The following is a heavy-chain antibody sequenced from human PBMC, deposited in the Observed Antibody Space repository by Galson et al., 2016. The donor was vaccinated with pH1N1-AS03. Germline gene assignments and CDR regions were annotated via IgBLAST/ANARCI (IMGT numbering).Heavy chain of an antibody. Sequence: TLSLTCTVAGDSITSENYFWSWIRQPPGKGLEGIARIVWDDDKYYSTSLKTRLTIPKDTSKNQVVLTMTNMDPVATATYYCARRRDYGDLRDAFDIWGQGTMVTVPS. J-gene: IGHJ3*02. D-gene: IGHD4-17*01. V-gene: IGHV2-70*10. CDR3: ARRRDYGDLRDAFDI. CDR2: IVWDDDK. CDR1: GDSITSENY.